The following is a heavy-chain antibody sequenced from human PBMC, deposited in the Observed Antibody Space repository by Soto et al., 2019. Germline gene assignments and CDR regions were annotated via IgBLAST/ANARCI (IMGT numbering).Heavy chain of an antibody. Sequence: PGGSLRLSCAASGFTFSTYAMAWVRQAPGKGLEWVSGVSASGLNTDYADPVKGRFYISRDNAKNSLYLQMNSLRAEDTAVYYCARDTLADSSGYSFAYWGQGTLVTVSS. CDR2: VSASGLNT. V-gene: IGHV3-23*01. D-gene: IGHD3-22*01. CDR3: ARDTLADSSGYSFAY. CDR1: GFTFSTYA. J-gene: IGHJ4*02.